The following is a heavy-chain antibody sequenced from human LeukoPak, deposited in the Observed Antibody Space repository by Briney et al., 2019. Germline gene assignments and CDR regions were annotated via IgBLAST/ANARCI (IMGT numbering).Heavy chain of an antibody. J-gene: IGHJ4*02. CDR1: GFTFSRYW. CDR2: INSDGSST. D-gene: IGHD6-19*01. CDR3: AKSEDGWYSD. Sequence: GGSLRLSCAASGFTFSRYWMHWVRHAPGKGLVWFSRINSDGSSTNYAASVKGRFTISRDHAKNTLYLQMNSLRADDAAVYYCAKSEDGWYSDWGQGTLVTVPS. V-gene: IGHV3-74*01.